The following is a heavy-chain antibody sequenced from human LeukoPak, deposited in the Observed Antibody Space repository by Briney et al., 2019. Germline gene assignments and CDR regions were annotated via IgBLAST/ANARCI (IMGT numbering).Heavy chain of an antibody. CDR2: IIPIFGTA. CDR3: ARGNSRALVDY. J-gene: IGHJ4*02. D-gene: IGHD2/OR15-2a*01. Sequence: GASVKVSCKASGYTFTSYYVHWVRQAPGQGLEWMGGIIPIFGTANYAQKFQGRVTITADESTSTAYMELSSLRSEDTAVYYCARGNSRALVDYWGQGTLVTVSS. CDR1: GYTFTSYY. V-gene: IGHV1-69*13.